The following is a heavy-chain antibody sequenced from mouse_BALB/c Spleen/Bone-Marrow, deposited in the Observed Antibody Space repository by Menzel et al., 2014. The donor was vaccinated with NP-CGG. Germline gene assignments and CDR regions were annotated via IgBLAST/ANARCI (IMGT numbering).Heavy chain of an antibody. Sequence: VKLQESGAELVKPGASVKLSCKASGYTFTSYYMYWVKQRPGQGLEWIGEINPSNGGTNFNEKFKSRATLTVDKSSSTAYMQLSSLTSEDSAVYYCTRGRTWDFDYWGQGTTLTGSS. V-gene: IGHV1S81*02. CDR3: TRGRTWDFDY. CDR2: INPSNGGT. J-gene: IGHJ2*01. CDR1: GYTFTSYY. D-gene: IGHD4-1*01.